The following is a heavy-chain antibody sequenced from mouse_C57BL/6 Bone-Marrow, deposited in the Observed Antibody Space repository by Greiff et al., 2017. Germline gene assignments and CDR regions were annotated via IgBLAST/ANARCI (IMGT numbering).Heavy chain of an antibody. Sequence: EVKVVESGGGLVQPGESLKLSCESNEYEFPSHDMSWVRQTPEKRLELVAAINSDGGSTSYPDTMARRFIISRDNNKKTLYLLISSRRTEDTAVYYWGRHEGYGYAMDYWGQGTSVTVSA. CDR1: EYEFPSHD. CDR2: INSDGGST. D-gene: IGHD2-3*01. J-gene: IGHJ4*01. CDR3: GRHEGYGYAMDY. V-gene: IGHV5-2*01.